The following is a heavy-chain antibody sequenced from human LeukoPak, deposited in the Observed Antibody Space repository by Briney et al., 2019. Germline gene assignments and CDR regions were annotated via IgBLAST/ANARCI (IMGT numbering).Heavy chain of an antibody. D-gene: IGHD3-3*01. Sequence: ASVKVSCKVSGYSLTDLNMQWVRQAPGKGLECMGGFDPEQAKTIYAQKFQGRVTMTEDTSTDTAYLELSSLRSEDTAVYYCATRGGDFWSGYENWGQGTLVTVSS. J-gene: IGHJ4*02. CDR1: GYSLTDLN. V-gene: IGHV1-24*01. CDR2: FDPEQAKT. CDR3: ATRGGDFWSGYEN.